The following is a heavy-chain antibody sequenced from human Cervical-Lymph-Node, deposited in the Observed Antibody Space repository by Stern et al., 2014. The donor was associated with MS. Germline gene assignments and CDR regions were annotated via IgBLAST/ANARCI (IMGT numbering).Heavy chain of an antibody. Sequence: VQLVEYGAEVKTPGASVKVSCKASGYIFTRDDINWVRQASGQGLEWNECINPDSGDTVYAQKYQGRVTLTRDTSINPAYMEMTSLTSDDTAIYYCTKAWESWGQGTLITVSS. V-gene: IGHV1-8*01. J-gene: IGHJ5*02. CDR1: GYIFTRDD. D-gene: IGHD1-26*01. CDR3: TKAWES. CDR2: INPDSGDT.